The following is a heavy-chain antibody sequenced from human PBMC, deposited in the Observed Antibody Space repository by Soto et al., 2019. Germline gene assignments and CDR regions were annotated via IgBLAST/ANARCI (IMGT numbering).Heavy chain of an antibody. CDR3: ARGDYYDSSGPFSDAFDI. V-gene: IGHV3-7*04. D-gene: IGHD3-22*01. CDR2: IKPDGSEK. J-gene: IGHJ3*02. Sequence: GGSLRLSCAASGFTFISHWMSWVLQAPWKGLEWVANIKPDGSEKWYVDSVKGRFTISRDNAKNSLYLQMNSLRAEDTAVYYCARGDYYDSSGPFSDAFDIWGQGTMVTVSS. CDR1: GFTFISHW.